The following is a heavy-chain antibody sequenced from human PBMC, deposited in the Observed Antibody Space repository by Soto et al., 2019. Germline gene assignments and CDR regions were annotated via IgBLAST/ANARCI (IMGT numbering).Heavy chain of an antibody. D-gene: IGHD4-17*01. CDR1: GFTFSDSA. CDR3: TRPNDGDHSTFDY. CDR2: IRSKANNYAT. V-gene: IGHV3-73*02. Sequence: EVQLVESGGGLVQPGGSLKLSCAASGFTFSDSAIHWVRQTSGKGLEWVGRIRSKANNYATVYAASLEGRFTISRDDAKNTAHLQMNSLQSEDPAVYYCTRPNDGDHSTFDYWGQGTLVIVSS. J-gene: IGHJ4*02.